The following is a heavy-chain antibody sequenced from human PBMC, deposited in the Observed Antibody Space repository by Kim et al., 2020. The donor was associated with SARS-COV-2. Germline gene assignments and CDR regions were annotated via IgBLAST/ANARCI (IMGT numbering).Heavy chain of an antibody. V-gene: IGHV3-49*03. Sequence: GGSLRLSCTASGFTFGDYAMSWFRQAPGKGLEWVGFIRSKAYGGTTEYAASVKGRFTISRDDSKSIAYLQMNSLKTEDTAVYYCTRGGGNPGVVAATRWNPGWFDPWGQGTLVTVSS. CDR1: GFTFGDYA. D-gene: IGHD2-15*01. CDR3: TRGGGNPGVVAATRWNPGWFDP. CDR2: IRSKAYGGTT. J-gene: IGHJ5*02.